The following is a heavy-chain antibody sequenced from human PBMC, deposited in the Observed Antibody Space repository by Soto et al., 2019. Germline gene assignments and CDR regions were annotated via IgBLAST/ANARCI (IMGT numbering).Heavy chain of an antibody. CDR2: IIPIFGTA. Sequence: SVEVSCKASGCTFSSYAISWVRQAPGQVLEWMGGIIPIFGTANYAQKFQGRVTITADESTSTAYMELSSLRSEDTAVYYCARDQAGAAGTSGYYYYGMDVWGQGSTVTVSS. J-gene: IGHJ6*02. CDR3: ARDQAGAAGTSGYYYYGMDV. CDR1: GCTFSSYA. V-gene: IGHV1-69*13. D-gene: IGHD6-13*01.